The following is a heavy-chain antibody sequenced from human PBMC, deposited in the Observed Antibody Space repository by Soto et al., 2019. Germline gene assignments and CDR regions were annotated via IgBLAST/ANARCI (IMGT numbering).Heavy chain of an antibody. V-gene: IGHV4-59*01. CDR1: GGSISPFY. CDR2: LYYSGNT. CDR3: ARVGGVAARTFDY. D-gene: IGHD2-15*01. Sequence: SETLSLTCTVSGGSISPFYWSWVRQPPGKGLEWIGYLYYSGNTNYNPSLKSRVTISVDASKNQASLRLTSVTAADTAVYYCARVGGVAARTFDYWGQGTVVTV. J-gene: IGHJ4*02.